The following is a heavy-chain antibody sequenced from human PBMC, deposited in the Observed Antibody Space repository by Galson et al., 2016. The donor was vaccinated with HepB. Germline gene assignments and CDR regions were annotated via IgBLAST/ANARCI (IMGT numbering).Heavy chain of an antibody. Sequence: SLRLSCAASGFTFSSYAMSWIRQAPGKGLEWVSGISGNGVSTYYLDSVKGRFTISRDNSKNTLSLQMNSLRAEETALYYCAKDKSDGYYEFGYWSQGTLVTISS. D-gene: IGHD3-22*01. V-gene: IGHV3-23*01. CDR3: AKDKSDGYYEFGY. CDR2: ISGNGVST. CDR1: GFTFSSYA. J-gene: IGHJ4*02.